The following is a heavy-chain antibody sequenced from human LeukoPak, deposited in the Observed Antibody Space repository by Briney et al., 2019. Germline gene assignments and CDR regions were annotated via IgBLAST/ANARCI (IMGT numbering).Heavy chain of an antibody. D-gene: IGHD3-22*01. CDR3: AKTGDSSGYYSSFDY. CDR2: ISGSGGST. Sequence: GGSLRLSCAASGFTFSSYAMSWVRQAPGKGLEWVSAISGSGGSTYSADSVKGRFTISRDNSKNTRYLKMNSLRAEDTAVYYCAKTGDSSGYYSSFDYWGQGTLVTVSS. CDR1: GFTFSSYA. J-gene: IGHJ4*02. V-gene: IGHV3-23*01.